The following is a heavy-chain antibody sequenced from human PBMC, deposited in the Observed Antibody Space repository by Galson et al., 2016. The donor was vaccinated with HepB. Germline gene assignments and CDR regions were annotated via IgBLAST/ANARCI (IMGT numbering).Heavy chain of an antibody. V-gene: IGHV3-23*01. D-gene: IGHD6-19*01. Sequence: SLRLSCAASGFTFRNYALSWVRRAPGKGLEWVSHIDGPTPKTHYADSVRGRFSIYRDNSRDTLYLQMDSLKAEDSAIYYCTTWLSHHFDYWGQGTRVTVSS. CDR2: IDGPTPKT. CDR3: TTWLSHHFDY. J-gene: IGHJ4*02. CDR1: GFTFRNYA.